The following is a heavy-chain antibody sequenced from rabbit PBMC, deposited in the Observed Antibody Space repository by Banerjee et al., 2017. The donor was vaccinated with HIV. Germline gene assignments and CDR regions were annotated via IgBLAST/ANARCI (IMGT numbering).Heavy chain of an antibody. CDR2: INTGSGNT. CDR1: GFSFSSADY. J-gene: IGHJ4*01. D-gene: IGHD8-1*01. V-gene: IGHV1S45*01. CDR3: ARSYGGSSNWDL. Sequence: QEQLEESGGDLVKPGASLTLTCTASGFSFSSADYMGWVRQAPGKGLEWIGYINTGSGNTDYASWVKGRFTISKASSTTVTLQMTSLTAADTATYFCARSYGGSSNWDLWGPGTLVTVS.